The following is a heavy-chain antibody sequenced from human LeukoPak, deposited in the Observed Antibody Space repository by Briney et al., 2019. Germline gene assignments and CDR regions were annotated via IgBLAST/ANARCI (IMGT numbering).Heavy chain of an antibody. D-gene: IGHD6-19*01. Sequence: PGGSLSLSCAASGFTVSSNYMSWVRQAPGKGLEWVSILYSGSSAYYADSVKGRFTISRDTSRNTLYLQMNSLRAEDTAIYYCARARTYSSGWWYYFDYWGQGTLVTVSS. CDR2: LYSGSSA. J-gene: IGHJ4*02. CDR3: ARARTYSSGWWYYFDY. CDR1: GFTVSSNY. V-gene: IGHV3-66*01.